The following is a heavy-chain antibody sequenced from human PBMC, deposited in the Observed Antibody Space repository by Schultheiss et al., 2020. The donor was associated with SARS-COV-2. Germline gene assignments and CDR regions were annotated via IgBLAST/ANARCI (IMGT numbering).Heavy chain of an antibody. Sequence: ASVKVSCKASGGTFSSYAISWVRQAPGQGLEWMGIINPSGGSTSYAQKFQGRVTMTRDTSIGTAYLELSGLRSDDTGLYYCTTHYFDYAWGSYRIDWGQGSVVTVSS. CDR2: INPSGGST. J-gene: IGHJ4*02. CDR1: GGTFSSYA. V-gene: IGHV1-46*01. CDR3: TTHYFDYAWGSYRID. D-gene: IGHD3-16*02.